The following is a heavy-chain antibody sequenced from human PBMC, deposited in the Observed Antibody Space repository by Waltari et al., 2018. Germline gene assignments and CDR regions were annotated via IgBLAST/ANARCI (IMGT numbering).Heavy chain of an antibody. V-gene: IGHV3-23*04. CDR2: ISGSGGSK. Sequence: EVQLVESGGGLVQPGGSLRLSCAASGFTFSSYAMSWVRQAPGQGLAWVSAISGSGGSKYYADSGKGRFNISRDNSKNPLKLQMNSLRAEDTAVYYCAKVSMTRHYYFDYWGQGTLVTVSS. CDR1: GFTFSSYA. J-gene: IGHJ4*02. CDR3: AKVSMTRHYYFDY. D-gene: IGHD3-22*01.